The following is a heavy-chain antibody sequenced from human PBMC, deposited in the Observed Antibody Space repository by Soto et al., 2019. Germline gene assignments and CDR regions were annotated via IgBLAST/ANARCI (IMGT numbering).Heavy chain of an antibody. D-gene: IGHD3-22*01. J-gene: IGHJ6*02. CDR3: AKEMWKSGYTVPPPNAHYYYGMDV. CDR2: ISYDGSNK. V-gene: IGHV3-30*18. CDR1: GFTFSSYG. Sequence: QVQLVESGGGVVQPGRSLRLSCAASGFTFSSYGMHWVRQAPGKGLEWVAVISYDGSNKYYADSVKGRFTISRDNSKNSLYLQINSLRAEDTAVYYCAKEMWKSGYTVPPPNAHYYYGMDVWGQGTTVTVSS.